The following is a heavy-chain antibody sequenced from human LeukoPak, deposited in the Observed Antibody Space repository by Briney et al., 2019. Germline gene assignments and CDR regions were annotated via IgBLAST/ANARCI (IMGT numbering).Heavy chain of an antibody. CDR2: IYYSGST. CDR3: ARVGAPPSNYRYYYYYMDV. J-gene: IGHJ6*03. D-gene: IGHD4-11*01. CDR1: GGSISGYY. Sequence: PSETLSLTCTVSGGSISGYYWSWIRQPPGKGLEWIGYIYYSGSTNYNPSLKSRVTISVDASKNQFSLKLSSVTAADTAVYYCARVGAPPSNYRYYYYYMDVWGKGTTVTVSS. V-gene: IGHV4-59*01.